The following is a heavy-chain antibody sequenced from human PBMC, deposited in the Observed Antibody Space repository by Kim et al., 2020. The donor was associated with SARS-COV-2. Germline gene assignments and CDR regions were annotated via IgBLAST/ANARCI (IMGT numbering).Heavy chain of an antibody. V-gene: IGHV3-7*03. CDR2: IKHDGSEK. Sequence: GGSLRLSCVVSGFTFSDYWMSWVRQDPGRGLEWVANIKHDGSEKYYVDSVSGRFTISRDNPKSLLFLQMSSLRAEDTAVYYCARDLVVGYDYWGQGTLVTVSS. CDR3: ARDLVVGYDY. J-gene: IGHJ4*02. D-gene: IGHD2-15*01. CDR1: GFTFSDYW.